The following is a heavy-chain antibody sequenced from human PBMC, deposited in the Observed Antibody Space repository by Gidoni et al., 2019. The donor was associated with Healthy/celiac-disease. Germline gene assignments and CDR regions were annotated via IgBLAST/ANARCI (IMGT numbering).Heavy chain of an antibody. Sequence: EVQLVESGGGLVKPGGSLRLSCAASGFTFSSDSMNWVRQAPGKGLEWVSSISSSSSYIYYADSVKGRFTISRDNAKNSLYLQMNSLRAEDTAVYYCARGCSSSSLCYYGMDVWGQGTTVTVSS. CDR2: ISSSSSYI. J-gene: IGHJ6*02. CDR3: ARGCSSSSLCYYGMDV. V-gene: IGHV3-21*01. CDR1: GFTFSSDS. D-gene: IGHD6-6*01.